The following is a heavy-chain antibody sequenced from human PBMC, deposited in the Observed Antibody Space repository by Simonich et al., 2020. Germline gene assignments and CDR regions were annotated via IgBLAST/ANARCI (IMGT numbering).Heavy chain of an antibody. CDR1: GYSISSGYY. V-gene: IGHV4-38-2*02. D-gene: IGHD2-21*02. Sequence: QVQLQEPGPGLVKPSETLSFTCAVSGYSISSGYYWGWIWQTPGKGLEWIGSIYHSGSTYYNPSLKHRVTRSVDTSKNQFSLKLSSVTASDTAVYYCARDYYGGNYYFDYWGQGTLVTVSS. J-gene: IGHJ4*02. CDR3: ARDYYGGNYYFDY. CDR2: IYHSGST.